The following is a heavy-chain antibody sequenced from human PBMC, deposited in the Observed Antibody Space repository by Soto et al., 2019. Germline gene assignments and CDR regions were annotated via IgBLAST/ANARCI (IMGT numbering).Heavy chain of an antibody. CDR1: GFTFSSYS. Sequence: EVQLVESGGGLVKPGGSLRLSCAASGFTFSSYSMNWVRQAPGKGLEWVSAISSSSSYIYYADSVKGRFTISRDNAKNSLYLQMNSLRAEDTAVSYCARYCSSTSCYAIDAFDIWGQGTMVTVAS. CDR2: ISSSSSYI. V-gene: IGHV3-21*01. D-gene: IGHD2-2*01. CDR3: ARYCSSTSCYAIDAFDI. J-gene: IGHJ3*02.